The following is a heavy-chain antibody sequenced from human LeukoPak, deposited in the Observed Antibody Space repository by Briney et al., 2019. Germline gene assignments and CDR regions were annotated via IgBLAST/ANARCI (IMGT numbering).Heavy chain of an antibody. CDR3: AKDRYYYDSSALQYYFDY. V-gene: IGHV3-23*01. CDR1: GFTFSSYA. CDR2: ISGSGGST. D-gene: IGHD3-22*01. J-gene: IGHJ4*02. Sequence: GGSLRLSCAASGFTFSSYAMSWVRQAPGKGLEWVSAISGSGGSTYYAASVKGRFTISRDNSKNTLYLQMNSLRAEDTAVYYCAKDRYYYDSSALQYYFDYWGQGTLVTVSS.